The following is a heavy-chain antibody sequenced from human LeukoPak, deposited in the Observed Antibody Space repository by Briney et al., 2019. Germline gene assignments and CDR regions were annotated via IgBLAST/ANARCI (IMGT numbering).Heavy chain of an antibody. V-gene: IGHV3-23*01. Sequence: GGSLRLSCAASGFTFTSYSMSWVRQAPGKGLEWVSVISANGGDTFYADSVKGRFTISRDNYKNTLYLQMNSLRVEDTAVYYCAKGRTLVGGSARSYDYWGQGTLVTVSS. CDR1: GFTFTSYS. D-gene: IGHD1-26*01. CDR3: AKGRTLVGGSARSYDY. CDR2: ISANGGDT. J-gene: IGHJ4*02.